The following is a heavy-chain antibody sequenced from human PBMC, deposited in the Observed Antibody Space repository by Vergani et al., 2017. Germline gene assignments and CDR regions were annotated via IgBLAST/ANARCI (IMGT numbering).Heavy chain of an antibody. CDR1: GGTFSSYA. D-gene: IGHD3-22*01. CDR2: IIPIFGTA. CDR3: ARGTYYYDSSGYYYPDYYYYGMDV. Sequence: QVQLVQSGAEVKKPGSSVKVSCKASGGTFSSYAISWVRQAPGQGLAWMGGIIPIFGTANYAQKFQGRVTITADKSTSTAYMELSSLRSEDTAVYYCARGTYYYDSSGYYYPDYYYYGMDVWGQGTTVTVSS. J-gene: IGHJ6*02. V-gene: IGHV1-69*06.